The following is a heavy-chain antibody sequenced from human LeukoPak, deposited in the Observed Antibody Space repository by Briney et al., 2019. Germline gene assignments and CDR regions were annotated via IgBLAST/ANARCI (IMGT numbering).Heavy chain of an antibody. Sequence: GASVKVSCKASGGTFSSYTISWVRQAPGQGLEWMGWINPNSGGTNYAQKFQGRVTMTRDTSISTAYMELSRLRSDDTAVYYCARRRWFGVSKYYYYYMDVWGKGTTVTVSS. CDR3: ARRRWFGVSKYYYYYMDV. V-gene: IGHV1-2*02. CDR2: INPNSGGT. D-gene: IGHD3-10*01. CDR1: GGTFSSYT. J-gene: IGHJ6*03.